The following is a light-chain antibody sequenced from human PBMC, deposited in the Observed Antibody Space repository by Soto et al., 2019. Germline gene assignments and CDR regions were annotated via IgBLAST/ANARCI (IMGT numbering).Light chain of an antibody. J-gene: IGKJ4*01. CDR2: GAS. Sequence: EIVMTQSPATLSVSPGERATLSCRASQSVSSNLAWSQQKPGQAPRLLIYGASTRATGIPARFSGSGSGTEFTLTISSLQSEDVAVYYCQQYNNWPPLTFGGGTKVEIK. V-gene: IGKV3-15*01. CDR1: QSVSSN. CDR3: QQYNNWPPLT.